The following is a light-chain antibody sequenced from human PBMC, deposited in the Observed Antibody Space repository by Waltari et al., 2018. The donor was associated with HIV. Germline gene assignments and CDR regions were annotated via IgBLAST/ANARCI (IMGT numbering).Light chain of an antibody. V-gene: IGLV2-23*02. Sequence: QSALTQPASVSGSPGQSIPIYCTGTSSNVGRDDLVSWYQQHPGEAPKLIIYEVTKRPSGVSNRFSGSKSGNTASLTISGLQAEDEADYYCCSCPRSGIRYVFGTGTKVTVL. CDR1: SSNVGRDDL. J-gene: IGLJ1*01. CDR2: EVT. CDR3: CSCPRSGIRYV.